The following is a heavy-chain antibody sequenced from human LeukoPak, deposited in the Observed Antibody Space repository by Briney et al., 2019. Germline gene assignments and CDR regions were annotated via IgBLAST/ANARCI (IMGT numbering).Heavy chain of an antibody. V-gene: IGHV4-59*01. D-gene: IGHD6-6*01. CDR1: GGSISSYY. J-gene: IGHJ5*02. Sequence: SETLSLTCAVSGGSISSYYWSWIRQPPGKGLEWIGYIYDSGSTNYNPSLKSRVTISVDTSKNQFSLNLSSVTAADTAVYYCARVRQLGRTNWFDPWGQGTLVTVSS. CDR2: IYDSGST. CDR3: ARVRQLGRTNWFDP.